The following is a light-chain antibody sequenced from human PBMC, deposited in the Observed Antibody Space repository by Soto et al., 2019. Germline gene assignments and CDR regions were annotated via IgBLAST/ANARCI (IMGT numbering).Light chain of an antibody. CDR3: CSYTTSNTRQIV. CDR2: DVS. V-gene: IGLV2-14*01. J-gene: IGLJ1*01. Sequence: QSVLTQPASVSGSPGQSITISCTGTSSDVGGYNYVSWYQQHPGKAPKFMIYDVSNRPSGVSNRFSGSKSGNTASLTISGLQAEDEADYDCCSYTTSNTRQIVFVTGTKVTV. CDR1: SSDVGGYNY.